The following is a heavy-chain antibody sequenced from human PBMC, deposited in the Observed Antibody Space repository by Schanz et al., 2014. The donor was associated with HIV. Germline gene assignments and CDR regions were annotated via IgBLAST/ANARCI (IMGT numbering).Heavy chain of an antibody. CDR3: AKVPVGHFSYGFEG. J-gene: IGHJ6*02. V-gene: IGHV3-23*04. D-gene: IGHD2-15*01. Sequence: VQLVESGGGLVQPGGSLRLSCAASGFTFSSYAMSWVRQAPGKGLEWVSTISGSGGSTYYADSVKGRFTISRDNSKGQLFLQMNSLRAEDTAGYYCAKVPVGHFSYGFEGWGQGATGTVS. CDR1: GFTFSSYA. CDR2: ISGSGGST.